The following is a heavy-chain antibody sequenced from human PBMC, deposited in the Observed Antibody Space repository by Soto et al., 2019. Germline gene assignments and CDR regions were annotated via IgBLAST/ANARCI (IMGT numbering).Heavy chain of an antibody. CDR3: AREKRAGNWFDS. CDR1: RGSVISDLFY. V-gene: IGHV4-61*01. Sequence: QVQLQESGPGLLRPSETLSLTCAVSRGSVISDLFYWSWIRQPPGKGLEWIGYIYNSRSTNYNTSLNSRVTMSLDTHNNQFFLKLSSVTAADTAVYYCAREKRAGNWFDSWGQGTLVTVSS. D-gene: IGHD3-10*01. J-gene: IGHJ5*01. CDR2: IYNSRST.